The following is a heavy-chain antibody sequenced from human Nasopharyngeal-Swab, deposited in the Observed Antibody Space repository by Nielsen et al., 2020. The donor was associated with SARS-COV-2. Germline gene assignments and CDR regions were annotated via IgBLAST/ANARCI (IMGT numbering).Heavy chain of an antibody. V-gene: IGHV3-21*01. Sequence: VRKAPGKGLEWVSAISSSGDYIYYAASVKGRFTISRDNAKNSLYLQMNSLRAEDTAVYYCVRDTPAMFAYWGQGMLVTVSS. CDR2: ISSSGDYI. J-gene: IGHJ4*02. CDR3: VRDTPAMFAY.